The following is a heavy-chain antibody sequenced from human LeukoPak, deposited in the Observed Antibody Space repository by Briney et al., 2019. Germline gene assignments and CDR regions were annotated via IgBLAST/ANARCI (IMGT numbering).Heavy chain of an antibody. V-gene: IGHV1-2*02. D-gene: IGHD6-19*01. Sequence: ASVKVSCKASGYTFTGYYMHWVRQAAGQGLEWMGWINPNSGGTNYAQKFQGRVTMTRDTSITTGYMELIRLRSDDTAVYYCAREGHSSGDFDYWGQGTLVTVSS. CDR1: GYTFTGYY. J-gene: IGHJ4*02. CDR2: INPNSGGT. CDR3: AREGHSSGDFDY.